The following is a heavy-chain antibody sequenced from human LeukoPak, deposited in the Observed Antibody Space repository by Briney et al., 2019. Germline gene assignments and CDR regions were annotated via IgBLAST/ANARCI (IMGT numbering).Heavy chain of an antibody. Sequence: SETLSLTCAVYGGSFSGYYWSWIRQPPGKGLEWIGEMNHSGSTNYNPSLKSRVTISVDTSKNQFSLKLSSVTAADTAVYYCARGPAGIVVGATSFDYWGQGTLVTVSS. CDR3: ARGPAGIVVGATSFDY. V-gene: IGHV4-34*01. CDR1: GGSFSGYY. J-gene: IGHJ4*02. CDR2: MNHSGST. D-gene: IGHD1-26*01.